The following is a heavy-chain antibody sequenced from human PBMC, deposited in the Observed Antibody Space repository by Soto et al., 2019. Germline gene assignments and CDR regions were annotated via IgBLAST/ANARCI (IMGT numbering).Heavy chain of an antibody. D-gene: IGHD3-16*02. J-gene: IGHJ4*02. CDR2: IYYSGST. V-gene: IGHV4-39*01. Sequence: QLQLQESGPGLVKPSETLSLTCTVSGGSISSSSYYWGWIRQPPGKGLEWIGSIYYSGSTYYNPSLKSRVTISVDTSKNQCSLKLSSVTAADTAVYYCARLMITFGGVIVKVYWGQGTLVTVSS. CDR3: ARLMITFGGVIVKVY. CDR1: GGSISSSSYY.